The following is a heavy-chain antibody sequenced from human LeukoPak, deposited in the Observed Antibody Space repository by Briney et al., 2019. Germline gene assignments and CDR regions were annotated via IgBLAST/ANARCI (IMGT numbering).Heavy chain of an antibody. J-gene: IGHJ4*02. CDR2: IKSKTDGGTT. CDR1: GFTFSNAW. Sequence: GGSLRLSCAASGFTFSNAWMSWVRQAPGKGLEWVGRIKSKTDGGTTDYAAPVKGRFTISRDDSKNTLYLQMNSLKTEDTAVYYCTTDYYYDSSGYYSFDYWGQGTLVTVSS. V-gene: IGHV3-15*01. CDR3: TTDYYYDSSGYYSFDY. D-gene: IGHD3-22*01.